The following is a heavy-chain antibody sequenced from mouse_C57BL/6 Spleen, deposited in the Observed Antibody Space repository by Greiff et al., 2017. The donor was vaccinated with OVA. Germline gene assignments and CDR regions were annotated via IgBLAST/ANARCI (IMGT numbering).Heavy chain of an antibody. CDR3: ARDDYYAMDY. CDR1: GYTFTDYN. J-gene: IGHJ4*01. V-gene: IGHV1-22*01. CDR2: INPNNGGT. Sequence: EVHLVESGPELVKPGASVKMSCKASGYTFTDYNMHWVKQSHGKSLEWIGYINPNNGGTSYNQKFKGKATLTVNKSSSTAYMELRSLTSEDSAVYYCARDDYYAMDYWGQGTSVTVSS.